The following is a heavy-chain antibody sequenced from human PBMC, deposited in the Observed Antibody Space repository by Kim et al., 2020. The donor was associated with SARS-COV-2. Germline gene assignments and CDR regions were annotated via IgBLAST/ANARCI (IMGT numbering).Heavy chain of an antibody. Sequence: ASVKVSCKASGYTFTSYGISWVRQAPGQGLEWMGWISAYNGNTNYAQKLQGRVTMTTDTSTSTAYMELRSLRSDDTAVYYCARGEYDFWIGLRDYYGMDVWGQGTTVTVSS. J-gene: IGHJ6*02. CDR1: GYTFTSYG. D-gene: IGHD3-3*01. V-gene: IGHV1-18*01. CDR2: ISAYNGNT. CDR3: ARGEYDFWIGLRDYYGMDV.